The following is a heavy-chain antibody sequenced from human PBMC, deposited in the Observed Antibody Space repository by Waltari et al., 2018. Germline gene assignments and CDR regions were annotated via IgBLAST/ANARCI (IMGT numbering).Heavy chain of an antibody. J-gene: IGHJ4*02. CDR2: ISSSSSYI. Sequence: EVQLVESGGGLVKPGGSLRLSCAASGFTFSRYSMHWVRQAPGKGLEWVSSISSSSSYIYYADSVKGRFTISRDNAKNSLYLQMNSLRAEDTAVYYCARLGDDLGYCNYWGQGTLVTVSS. D-gene: IGHD2-15*01. CDR3: ARLGDDLGYCNY. CDR1: GFTFSRYS. V-gene: IGHV3-21*01.